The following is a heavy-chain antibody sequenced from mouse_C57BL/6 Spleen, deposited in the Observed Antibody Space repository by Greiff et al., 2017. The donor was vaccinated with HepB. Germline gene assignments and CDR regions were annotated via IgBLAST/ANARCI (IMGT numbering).Heavy chain of an antibody. CDR1: GYSFTDYN. Sequence: LQESGPELVKPGASVKISCKASGYSFTDYNMNWVKQSNGKSLEWIGVINPNYGTTSYNQKFKGKATLTVDQSSSTAYMQLNSLTSEDSAVYYCARSHITTVRGAMDYWGQGTSVTVSS. CDR3: ARSHITTVRGAMDY. CDR2: INPNYGTT. V-gene: IGHV1-39*01. J-gene: IGHJ4*01. D-gene: IGHD1-1*01.